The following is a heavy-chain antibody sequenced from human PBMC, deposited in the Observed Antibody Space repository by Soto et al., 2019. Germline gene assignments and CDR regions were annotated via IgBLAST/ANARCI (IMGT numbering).Heavy chain of an antibody. V-gene: IGHV4-31*03. CDR1: GGSISSGGYY. Sequence: SETLSLTCTVSGGSISSGGYYWSWIRQHPGKGLEWIGYIYYSGSTYYNPPLKSRVTISVDTSKNQFSLKLTSVTAADTAVYYCARSGRYFYDSGSLNWFDPWGQGTLVTVSS. CDR2: IYYSGST. D-gene: IGHD3-10*01. CDR3: ARSGRYFYDSGSLNWFDP. J-gene: IGHJ5*02.